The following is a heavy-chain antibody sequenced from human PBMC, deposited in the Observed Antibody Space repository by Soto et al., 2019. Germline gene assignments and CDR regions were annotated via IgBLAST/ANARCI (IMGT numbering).Heavy chain of an antibody. CDR3: ARSGPYSGYVRGGVY. Sequence: ASVKVSCKASGYTFTSYGISWVRQAPGQGLEWMGWISAYNGITNYAQKLQGRVTMTTDTSTSTAYMELRSLGSDDTAVYYCARSGPYSGYVRGGVYWGQGTLVTVSS. V-gene: IGHV1-18*04. CDR2: ISAYNGIT. CDR1: GYTFTSYG. J-gene: IGHJ4*02. D-gene: IGHD5-12*01.